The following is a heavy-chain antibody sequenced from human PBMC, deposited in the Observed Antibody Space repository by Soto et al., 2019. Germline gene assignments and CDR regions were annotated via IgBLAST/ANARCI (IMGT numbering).Heavy chain of an antibody. Sequence: PGGSLRLSCAASGFTFDDYAMHWVRQAPGKGLEWVSGISWNSGSIGYADSVKGRFTISRDNAKNSLYLQMNNLRAEDTAFYFCARATQSYYDTSGYYSYVHWGQGAQVTV. J-gene: IGHJ4*02. D-gene: IGHD3-22*01. CDR2: ISWNSGSI. V-gene: IGHV3-9*01. CDR3: ARATQSYYDTSGYYSYVH. CDR1: GFTFDDYA.